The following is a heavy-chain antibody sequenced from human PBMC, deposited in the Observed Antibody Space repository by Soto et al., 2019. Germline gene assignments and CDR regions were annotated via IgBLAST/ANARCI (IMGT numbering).Heavy chain of an antibody. Sequence: GGSLRLSCAASGVPFSSYGMHWVRQAPGKGLEWVAVIWYDGSNKYYADSVKGRFTISRDNSKNTLYLQMNSLRAEDTAVYYCARDTVSPLGYYYYGMDVWGQGTTVTVSS. J-gene: IGHJ6*02. D-gene: IGHD4-17*01. CDR1: GVPFSSYG. V-gene: IGHV3-33*01. CDR2: IWYDGSNK. CDR3: ARDTVSPLGYYYYGMDV.